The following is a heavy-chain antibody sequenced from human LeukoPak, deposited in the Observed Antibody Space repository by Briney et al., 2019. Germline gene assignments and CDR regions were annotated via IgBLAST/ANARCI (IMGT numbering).Heavy chain of an antibody. J-gene: IGHJ4*02. CDR1: GFTFSTYA. CDR2: ISYDGSIK. D-gene: IGHD5-24*01. Sequence: GRSLRLACAASGFTFSTYAMHWVRQAPGRGLEWVSDISYDGSIKYYADSVKGRYTISTDNSKSTVYLQMHSLKDEDTAVYYCAKGGEMATIEESDYWGQGTLVTVSS. V-gene: IGHV3-30*18. CDR3: AKGGEMATIEESDY.